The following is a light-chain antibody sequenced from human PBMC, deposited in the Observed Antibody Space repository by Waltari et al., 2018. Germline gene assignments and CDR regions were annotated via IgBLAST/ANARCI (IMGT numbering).Light chain of an antibody. CDR1: QSVSSN. CDR2: DAS. J-gene: IGKJ5*01. Sequence: VVLTQSPATLSVSPGESAIISCRASQSVSSNLAWYQQKPGQAPRLLIYDASTRASSIPARFRGSGSGTEFTLTINNLQSEDSATYYCLQYNRWPPITFGQGTRLDIK. CDR3: LQYNRWPPIT. V-gene: IGKV3-15*01.